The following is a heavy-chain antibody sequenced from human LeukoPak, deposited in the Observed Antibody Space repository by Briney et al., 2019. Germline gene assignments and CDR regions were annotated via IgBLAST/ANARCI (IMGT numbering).Heavy chain of an antibody. CDR1: GFTVSSIY. CDR3: ARGMGGYGGYDY. CDR2: IYSEADS. V-gene: IGHV3-66*01. Sequence: SGGSLRLSCAASGFTVSSIYMSWVRQAPGKGLEWVSVIYSEADSFYADSVKGRFTISRDSSKNTVYLQMNSLRVEDTAVYYCARGMGGYGGYDYWGQGALVTVSS. J-gene: IGHJ4*02. D-gene: IGHD5-12*01.